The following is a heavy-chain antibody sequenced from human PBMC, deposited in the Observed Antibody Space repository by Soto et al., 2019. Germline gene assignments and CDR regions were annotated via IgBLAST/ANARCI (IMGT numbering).Heavy chain of an antibody. CDR2: IVTYNGNT. Sequence: ASVKVCCKASGYTFSDYGISWVRRAPGQGLEWMGWIVTYNGNTQSAQNLQGRVTMTTDTSTGTAYMELRSLRSDDTAVYYCARIKLWRLGAFDIWGQGTMVTVSS. D-gene: IGHD3-16*01. V-gene: IGHV1-18*01. CDR1: GYTFSDYG. J-gene: IGHJ3*02. CDR3: ARIKLWRLGAFDI.